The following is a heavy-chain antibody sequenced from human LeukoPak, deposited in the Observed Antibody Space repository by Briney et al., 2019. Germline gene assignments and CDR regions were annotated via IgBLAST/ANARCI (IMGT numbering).Heavy chain of an antibody. V-gene: IGHV3-7*01. D-gene: IGHD3-16*01. CDR3: TRGGRLHPQSPY. Sequence: GGSLRLSCAASGFTVSSNYMSWVRQAPGKGLEWVANIKQDGSDIYYVDSVKGRFIISRDNAKNSLYLQMSSLRAEDTAVYYCTRGGRLHPQSPYWGQGTLVTVSS. CDR2: IKQDGSDI. J-gene: IGHJ4*02. CDR1: GFTVSSNY.